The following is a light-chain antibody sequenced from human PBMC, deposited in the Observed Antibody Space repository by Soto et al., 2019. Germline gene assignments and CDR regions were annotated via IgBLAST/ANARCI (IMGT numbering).Light chain of an antibody. CDR3: QQYDNLPLT. CDR1: QDISNY. CDR2: DAS. J-gene: IGKJ4*01. V-gene: IGKV1-33*01. Sequence: DIKMTPSPSSLSASPRERATLTCKASQDISNYLTWYQQKPGQAPKLLIYDASNLETGVPSRFSGSGSGTDFTFTISSLQPEDIATYYCQQYDNLPLTFGEGTKVDIK.